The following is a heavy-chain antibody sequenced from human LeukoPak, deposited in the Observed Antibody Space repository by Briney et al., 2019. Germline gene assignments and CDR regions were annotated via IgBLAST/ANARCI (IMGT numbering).Heavy chain of an antibody. CDR2: VYYTGST. J-gene: IGHJ4*02. D-gene: IGHD3-10*01. CDR3: ASHYGSGSFYSPFDY. V-gene: IGHV4-39*07. CDR1: GGSISSALYH. Sequence: SETLSLTCTVSGGSISSALYHWGWIRQPPGKNLEWLGSVYYTGSTHSNPSLKSRVTISVDTSKNQFSLKLNSVTAADTAVYYCASHYGSGSFYSPFDYWGQGTLVTVSS.